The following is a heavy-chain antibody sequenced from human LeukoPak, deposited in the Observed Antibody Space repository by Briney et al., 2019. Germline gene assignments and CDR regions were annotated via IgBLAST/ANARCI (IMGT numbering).Heavy chain of an antibody. D-gene: IGHD6-6*01. CDR1: GYTFTSYG. J-gene: IGHJ4*02. Sequence: GASVKVSCKASGYTFTSYGISWVRQAPGQGLEWMGWISAYNGNTNYAQKLQGRVTMTTDTSTSTAYMELRSPRSDDTAVYYCAILSRYSSSSGEDYWGQGTLVTVSS. V-gene: IGHV1-18*01. CDR2: ISAYNGNT. CDR3: AILSRYSSSSGEDY.